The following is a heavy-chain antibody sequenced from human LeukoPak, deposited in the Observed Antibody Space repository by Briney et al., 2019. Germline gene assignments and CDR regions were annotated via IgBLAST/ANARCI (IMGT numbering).Heavy chain of an antibody. Sequence: GGSLRLSCETSGFTFNRHIMYWVRQAPGKGLEWVAVISYDGSNKYYADSVKGRFTISRDNGKNSLDLQMNSLRADDTAVYYCARDTLGEGEDANYAVYYFDYWGQGTVVTVSS. D-gene: IGHD4/OR15-4a*01. CDR2: ISYDGSNK. CDR1: GFTFNRHI. J-gene: IGHJ4*02. CDR3: ARDTLGEGEDANYAVYYFDY. V-gene: IGHV3-33*05.